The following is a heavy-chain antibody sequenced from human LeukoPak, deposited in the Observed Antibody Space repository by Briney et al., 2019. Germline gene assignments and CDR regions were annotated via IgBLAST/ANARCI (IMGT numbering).Heavy chain of an antibody. D-gene: IGHD4-17*01. CDR3: ARGRPTSFDYGDWFDP. J-gene: IGHJ5*02. Sequence: GGSLRLSCAASGFTFSSYDMHWVRQATGKGLEWVLAIGTAGDTYYPGSVKGRFTISRENAKNSLYLQMNSLRAEDTAVYYCARGRPTSFDYGDWFDPWGQGTLVTVSS. V-gene: IGHV3-13*01. CDR2: IGTAGDT. CDR1: GFTFSSYD.